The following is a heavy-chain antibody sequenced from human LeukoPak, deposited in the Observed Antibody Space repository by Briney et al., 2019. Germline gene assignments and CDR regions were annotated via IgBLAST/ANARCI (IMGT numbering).Heavy chain of an antibody. D-gene: IGHD6-13*01. J-gene: IGHJ4*02. Sequence: SVKVSCKASGGTFSSYAISWVQQAPGQGLEWMGGIIPIFGTANYAQKFQGRVTITADESTSTAYMELSSLRSEDTAVYYCARGYSSSWSETDYWGQGTLVTVSS. CDR3: ARGYSSSWSETDY. V-gene: IGHV1-69*01. CDR2: IIPIFGTA. CDR1: GGTFSSYA.